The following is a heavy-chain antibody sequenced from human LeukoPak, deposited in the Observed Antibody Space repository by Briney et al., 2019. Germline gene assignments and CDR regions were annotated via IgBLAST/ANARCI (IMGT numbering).Heavy chain of an antibody. CDR3: ATDLIVVVPAAMPHDY. J-gene: IGHJ4*02. V-gene: IGHV1-69*04. Sequence: GASVKVSCKASGGTFSSYAISWVRQAPGQGLEWMGRIIPILGTANYAQKFQGRVTMTEDTSTDTAYMELSSLRSEDTAVYYCATDLIVVVPAAMPHDYWGQGTLVTVSS. CDR2: IIPILGTA. CDR1: GGTFSSYA. D-gene: IGHD2-2*01.